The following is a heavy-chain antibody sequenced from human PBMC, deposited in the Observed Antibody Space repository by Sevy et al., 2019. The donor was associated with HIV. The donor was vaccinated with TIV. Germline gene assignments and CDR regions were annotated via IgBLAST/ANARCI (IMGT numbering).Heavy chain of an antibody. Sequence: SETLSLTCTVSGGSISPYYWSWIRQPPGKGLEWVGYFYYTGSTNYNPSLEGRATISVDASKNQFFLKLTSVTAADTAVYYCARQGGVVDYGMDVWGPGTTVTVSS. J-gene: IGHJ6*02. CDR1: GGSISPYY. V-gene: IGHV4-59*01. CDR2: FYYTGST. CDR3: ARQGGVVDYGMDV. D-gene: IGHD3-3*01.